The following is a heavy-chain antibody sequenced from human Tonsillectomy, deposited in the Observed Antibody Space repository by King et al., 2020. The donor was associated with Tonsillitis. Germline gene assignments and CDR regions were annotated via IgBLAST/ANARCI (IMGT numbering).Heavy chain of an antibody. J-gene: IGHJ4*02. V-gene: IGHV3-21*01. D-gene: IGHD6-13*01. Sequence: VQLVESGGGLVKPGGSLRLSCAASGFTFSVYSMNWVRQAPGKGLEWVAYITISSSHIYYADPVQGRFTISRDNAKNSLFLQMNSLRAEDTAVYYCARQRRSFTGSWLLAFIDYWGQGTLVPVSS. CDR2: ITISSSHI. CDR3: ARQRRSFTGSWLLAFIDY. CDR1: GFTFSVYS.